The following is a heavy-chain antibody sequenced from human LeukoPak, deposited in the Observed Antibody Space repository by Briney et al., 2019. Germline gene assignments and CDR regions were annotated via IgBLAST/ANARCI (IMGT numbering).Heavy chain of an antibody. CDR2: IWYDGSNK. CDR3: AKGTGHYYYYMDV. Sequence: GGSLRLSCAASGFTFSSYGMNWVRQAPGKRLEWVAVIWYDGSNKYYADSVKGRFTISRDNSKNTLYLQMNSLRAEDTAVYHCAKGTGHYYYYMDVWGKGATVTVSS. D-gene: IGHD3/OR15-3a*01. J-gene: IGHJ6*03. CDR1: GFTFSSYG. V-gene: IGHV3-33*06.